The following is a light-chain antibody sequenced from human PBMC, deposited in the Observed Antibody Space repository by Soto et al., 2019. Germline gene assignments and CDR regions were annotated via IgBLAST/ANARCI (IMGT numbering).Light chain of an antibody. J-gene: IGLJ1*01. Sequence: LTQPASVSGSPGQSITISCAGTSSDVGGYTYVSWYQQHPGKAPKLMIYDVSNRPSGVSNRFSGSKSGNTASLTISGVQAEDEADYYCTSYTSSSTPYVFGGGTKVTVL. CDR2: DVS. CDR3: TSYTSSSTPYV. CDR1: SSDVGGYTY. V-gene: IGLV2-14*01.